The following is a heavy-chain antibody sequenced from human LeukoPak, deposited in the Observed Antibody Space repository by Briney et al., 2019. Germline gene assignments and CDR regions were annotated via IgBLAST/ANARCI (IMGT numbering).Heavy chain of an antibody. Sequence: PGGSLRLSCAASGFNFDNYGMSWVRQAPGKGLERVSGINWNGGSTSYADSVKGRFTVSRDNAKNSLYLQMNSLRAEDTALYYCARDHFRVVDAFDIWGQGTMVTVSS. V-gene: IGHV3-20*04. CDR3: ARDHFRVVDAFDI. J-gene: IGHJ3*02. CDR1: GFNFDNYG. CDR2: INWNGGST. D-gene: IGHD2-21*01.